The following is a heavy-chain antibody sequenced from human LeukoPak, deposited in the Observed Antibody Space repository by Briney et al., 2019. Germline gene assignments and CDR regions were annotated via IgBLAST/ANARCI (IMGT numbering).Heavy chain of an antibody. D-gene: IGHD6-13*01. V-gene: IGHV3-30*18. J-gene: IGHJ4*02. CDR1: GFTFSNYG. Sequence: PGGSLRLSCAASGFTFSNYGMHWVRHAPGKGLEWVALISNDGSNIYYADSVKGRFTISRDNSKNTLYLQMNSLRAEDTAVYYCAKELRGGSIWRYYFDYWGQGTLVTVSS. CDR2: ISNDGSNI. CDR3: AKELRGGSIWRYYFDY.